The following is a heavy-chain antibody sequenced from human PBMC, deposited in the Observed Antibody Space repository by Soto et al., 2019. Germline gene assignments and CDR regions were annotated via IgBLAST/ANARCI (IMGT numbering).Heavy chain of an antibody. CDR1: EFTFSTYP. J-gene: IGHJ4*01. CDR2: ISYDETNK. D-gene: IGHD3-3*01. CDR3: ARGASDFWGAYPEIHFFDY. Sequence: GGSLRLSCAASEFTFSTYPMHWVRQAPGKGLEWVAVISYDETNKYYADSVKGRFTISRDDSKNTLYLQMNNLRADDTAVYYCARGASDFWGAYPEIHFFDYWGHGTLVTVSS. V-gene: IGHV3-30-3*01.